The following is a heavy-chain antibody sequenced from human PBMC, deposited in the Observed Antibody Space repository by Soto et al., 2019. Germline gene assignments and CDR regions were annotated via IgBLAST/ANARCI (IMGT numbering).Heavy chain of an antibody. J-gene: IGHJ4*02. D-gene: IGHD6-13*01. V-gene: IGHV3-33*01. Sequence: QVQLVESGGGVVQPGRSLRLSCAASGFTFSSYGMHWVRQAPGKGLEWLAVIYYDGSNKYYADSVKGRFTISRDNSKNTLYLQMNSLRAEDTAVFYCARSQYSSSWDPFDYWGQGTLVTVSS. CDR1: GFTFSSYG. CDR2: IYYDGSNK. CDR3: ARSQYSSSWDPFDY.